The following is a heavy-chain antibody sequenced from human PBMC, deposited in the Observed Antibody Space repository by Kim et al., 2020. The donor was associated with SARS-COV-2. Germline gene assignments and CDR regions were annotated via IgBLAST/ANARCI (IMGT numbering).Heavy chain of an antibody. V-gene: IGHV3-7*03. D-gene: IGHD6-13*01. CDR2: IKEDGRVR. CDR1: GFTFRSYW. CDR3: ARDGILSYTSSWDY. J-gene: IGHJ4*02. Sequence: GGSLRLSCAASGFTFRSYWMSWVRQAPGKGLQWVANIKEDGRVRQYVDSVKGRFTISRDNAKNSLFLQMSSLRADDTAVYYCARDGILSYTSSWDYWGQSSLVTVSS.